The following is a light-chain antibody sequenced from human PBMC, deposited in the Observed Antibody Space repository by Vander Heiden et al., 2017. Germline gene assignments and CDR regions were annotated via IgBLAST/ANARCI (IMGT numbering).Light chain of an antibody. CDR1: SSNSGTGCD. J-gene: IGLJ2*01. Sequence: SVLPPPPSVSSAPGRQVTIPCTGSSSNSGTGCDEHWYQQLPETAPKPLIYGNSNRPSGVPNRVSGSKSGTADSLAITGLEAEDEDDYYCQSYDSSMSGVVFGGGTKLTVL. V-gene: IGLV1-40*01. CDR2: GNS. CDR3: QSYDSSMSGVV.